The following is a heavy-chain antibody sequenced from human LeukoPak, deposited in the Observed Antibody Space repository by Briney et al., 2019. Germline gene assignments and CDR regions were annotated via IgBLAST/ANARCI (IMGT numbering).Heavy chain of an antibody. Sequence: GESLRLSCAASGFTFSDYYMSWIRQAPRKGLEWVSYISSSGSTIYYADSVKGRFTISRDNAKNSLYLQMNSLRAEDTAVYYCARDTTYGSGTNWFDPWGQGTLVTVSS. CDR1: GFTFSDYY. D-gene: IGHD3-10*01. J-gene: IGHJ5*02. CDR3: ARDTTYGSGTNWFDP. V-gene: IGHV3-11*01. CDR2: ISSSGSTI.